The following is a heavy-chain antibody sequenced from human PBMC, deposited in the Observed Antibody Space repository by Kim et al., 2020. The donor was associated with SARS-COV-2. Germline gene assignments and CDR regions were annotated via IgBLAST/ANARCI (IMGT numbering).Heavy chain of an antibody. J-gene: IGHJ6*02. V-gene: IGHV3-23*01. Sequence: SVKGRFTISRDNSKNTLYLQMNSLRAEDTAVYYCAKDPEQLWSPPNAMDVWGQGTTVTVSS. CDR3: AKDPEQLWSPPNAMDV. D-gene: IGHD5-18*01.